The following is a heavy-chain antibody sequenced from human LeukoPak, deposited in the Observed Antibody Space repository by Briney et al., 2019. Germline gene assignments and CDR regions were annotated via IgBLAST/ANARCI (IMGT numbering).Heavy chain of an antibody. CDR1: GFTFDDYT. CDR3: AKGRGTMIVN. V-gene: IGHV3-43*01. J-gene: IGHJ4*02. Sequence: PGGSLRLSCAASGFTFDDYTMHWVRQAPGKGLEWVSLISWDGGSTYYADSVKGRFTISRDNSKNSLYLQMNSLRTEDTALYYCAKGRGTMIVNWGQGTLVTVSS. D-gene: IGHD3-22*01. CDR2: ISWDGGST.